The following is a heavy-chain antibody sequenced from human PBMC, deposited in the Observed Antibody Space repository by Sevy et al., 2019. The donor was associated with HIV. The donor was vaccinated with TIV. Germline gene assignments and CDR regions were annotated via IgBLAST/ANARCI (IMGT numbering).Heavy chain of an antibody. CDR3: AGFLSTSYYYYYAMDV. J-gene: IGHJ6*02. V-gene: IGHV1-8*01. Sequence: ASVKVSCRASGYTFTSYVINWVRQATGQGLEWMGWMNPNSGNTGYAQKFQGRVTMTRNTSISPAYMELSSLGSEDTAVYYCAGFLSTSYYYYYAMDVWGQGTTVTVSS. CDR2: MNPNSGNT. D-gene: IGHD2-2*01. CDR1: GYTFTSYV.